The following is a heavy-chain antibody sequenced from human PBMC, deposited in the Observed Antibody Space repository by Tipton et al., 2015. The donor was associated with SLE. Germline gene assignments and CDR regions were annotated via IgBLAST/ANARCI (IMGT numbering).Heavy chain of an antibody. CDR1: GGSISSQY. V-gene: IGHV4-59*08. D-gene: IGHD3-3*01. J-gene: IGHJ4*02. CDR2: IYSSGST. CDR3: ATLYYDFWSGFDY. Sequence: TLSLTCTVSGGSISSQYWSWIRQPPGKGLEWIGFIYSSGSTNYNPSLKSRVTISVDMSKNQFSLKLSSVTAADTAVYYCATLYYDFWSGFDYWGQGTLVTVSS.